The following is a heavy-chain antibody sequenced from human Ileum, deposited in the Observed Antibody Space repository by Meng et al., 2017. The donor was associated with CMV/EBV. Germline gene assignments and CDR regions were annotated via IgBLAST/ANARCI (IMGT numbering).Heavy chain of an antibody. CDR1: GYTFTSYG. J-gene: IGHJ5*02. CDR3: ARDGGGVLLWFGKLLHGGDWLDP. Sequence: ASVKVSCKASGYTFTSYGISWVRQAPGQGLEWMGWISAYNGNTNYAQKLQGRVTMTTDTSTSTAYMGLRSLRSDDTAVYYCARDGGGVLLWFGKLLHGGDWLDPWGQGTLVTVSS. V-gene: IGHV1-18*01. D-gene: IGHD3-10*01. CDR2: ISAYNGNT.